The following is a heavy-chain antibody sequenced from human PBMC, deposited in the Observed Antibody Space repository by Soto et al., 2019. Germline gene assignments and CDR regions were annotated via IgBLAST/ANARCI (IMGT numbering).Heavy chain of an antibody. Sequence: ASVKVSCKASGYTFTRYYMHWLRPAPGQGLEWMGIINPSGGNTSYAQKFQGRVTMTRDTSTSTVYMELSSLRSEDTAVYYCASYLDYYDSSGLMDVWGQGTTVTVSS. CDR3: ASYLDYYDSSGLMDV. V-gene: IGHV1-46*01. CDR2: INPSGGNT. J-gene: IGHJ6*02. D-gene: IGHD3-22*01. CDR1: GYTFTRYY.